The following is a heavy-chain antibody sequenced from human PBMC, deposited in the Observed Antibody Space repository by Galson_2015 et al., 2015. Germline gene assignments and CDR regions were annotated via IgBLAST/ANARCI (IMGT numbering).Heavy chain of an antibody. CDR2: LWYDGSNK. D-gene: IGHD3-10*01. CDR3: ARDGPGYYYGSGPDY. CDR1: GSTFSNYG. Sequence: SLRLSCAASGSTFSNYGMHWVRQAPGKGLEWVAGLWYDGSNKIYADSVRGRFTISRDNSKNTLDVQMNSLRVDDTAMYYCARDGPGYYYGSGPDYWGQGTLVTVSS. V-gene: IGHV3-33*01. J-gene: IGHJ4*02.